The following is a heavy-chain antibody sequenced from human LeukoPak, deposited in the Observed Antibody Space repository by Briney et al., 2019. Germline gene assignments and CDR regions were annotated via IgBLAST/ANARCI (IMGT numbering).Heavy chain of an antibody. Sequence: PSETLSLTCTVSGGSTSGYYWTWIRQPPGKGLEWIGYIYHTGSTNYNPSLKSRVTISLDTSEKQFSLKLSSVSAADTAVYYCSRGLRPYYCYAMDVWGQGTTVTVSS. CDR1: GGSTSGYY. V-gene: IGHV4-59*01. CDR2: IYHTGST. CDR3: SRGLRPYYCYAMDV. J-gene: IGHJ6*02. D-gene: IGHD5-12*01.